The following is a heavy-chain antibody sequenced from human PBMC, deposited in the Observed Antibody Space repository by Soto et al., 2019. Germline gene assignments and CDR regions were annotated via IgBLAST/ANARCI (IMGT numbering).Heavy chain of an antibody. CDR3: ARTRSFTLGFYYDGMDV. Sequence: GEALKISCQGSGYSFAIYWIGWVRQVPGKDLEWMGITYPGDSDTRYSPSFQGQVTISADKSLRTAYLQWTSLKASDTALYYCARTRSFTLGFYYDGMDVWGQGNTVTVSS. V-gene: IGHV5-51*01. J-gene: IGHJ6*02. CDR1: GYSFAIYW. D-gene: IGHD6-6*01. CDR2: TYPGDSDT.